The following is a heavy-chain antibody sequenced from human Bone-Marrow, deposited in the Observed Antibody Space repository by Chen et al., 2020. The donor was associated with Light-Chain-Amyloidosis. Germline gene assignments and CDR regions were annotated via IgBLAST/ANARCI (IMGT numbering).Heavy chain of an antibody. D-gene: IGHD2-2*01. Sequence: QVQLVESGGGVVQPGRSLRLSCAASGFPFSSYGMHWVRQAPGKGLEWVAVISYDGSNKYYADSVKGRFTISRDNSKNPLYLQMNSLRAEDTAVYYCAKDSTKSPPYCSSTSCSYYGIDVWGQGTTVTVSS. CDR3: AKDSTKSPPYCSSTSCSYYGIDV. J-gene: IGHJ6*02. CDR2: ISYDGSNK. V-gene: IGHV3-30*18. CDR1: GFPFSSYG.